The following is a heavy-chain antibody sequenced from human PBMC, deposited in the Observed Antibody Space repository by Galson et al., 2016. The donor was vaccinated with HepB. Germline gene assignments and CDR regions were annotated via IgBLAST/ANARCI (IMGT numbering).Heavy chain of an antibody. CDR3: VRRVQGRWRFSGGDTFDI. J-gene: IGHJ3*02. CDR1: GYTFTNYW. CDR2: IYPGDSDT. D-gene: IGHD5-24*01. Sequence: QSGAEVKKPGESLKISCKGSGYTFTNYWIGWVRQMPGKGLEWMGLIYPGDSDTRYSPSSQGQVTISADKSISTAYLQWSSLKASDTAMYYCVRRVQGRWRFSGGDTFDIWGQGTMVTVSS. V-gene: IGHV5-51*01.